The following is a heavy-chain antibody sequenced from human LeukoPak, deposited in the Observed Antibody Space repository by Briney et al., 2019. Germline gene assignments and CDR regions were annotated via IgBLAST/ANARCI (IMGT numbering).Heavy chain of an antibody. J-gene: IGHJ4*02. CDR2: ISGYNGNT. D-gene: IGHD1-26*01. CDR1: GYTFTTYG. Sequence: ASVKVSCKASGYTFTTYGISWVRQAPGQGLEWMGWISGYNGNTNYTQKLQGRVTVTTDTSTSTAYMELRSLRSDDTAVYYCARSGGTYYEDYWGQGTLVTVSS. V-gene: IGHV1-18*01. CDR3: ARSGGTYYEDY.